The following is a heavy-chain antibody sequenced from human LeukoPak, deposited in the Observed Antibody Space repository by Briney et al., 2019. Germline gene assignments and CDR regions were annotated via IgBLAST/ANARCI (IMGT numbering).Heavy chain of an antibody. CDR1: GFTITTNY. CDR2: IYGDDET. Sequence: GGSLRLSCAASGFTITTNYMNWVRQAPGKGLEWVSVIYGDDETNYADSVKGRFTISRDNSKNTLYLQMNSLRAEDTAVCYCARLTPGWYFDLWGRGTLVTVSS. CDR3: ARLTPGWYFDL. J-gene: IGHJ2*01. V-gene: IGHV3-53*01.